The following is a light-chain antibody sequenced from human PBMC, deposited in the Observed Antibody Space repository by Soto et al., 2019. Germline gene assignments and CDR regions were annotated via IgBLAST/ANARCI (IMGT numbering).Light chain of an antibody. CDR1: QSVSSTY. CDR2: GAS. CDR3: QQVDSSPRT. Sequence: EVVLTQSPGTLSLSPGERATLSCRASQSVSSTYLAWYQQKPGQTPRLLFYGASSSATGIPDRFSGSGSGTEFNLTISRLEPEDSAVYYCQQVDSSPRTFGQGTKVEIK. J-gene: IGKJ1*01. V-gene: IGKV3-20*01.